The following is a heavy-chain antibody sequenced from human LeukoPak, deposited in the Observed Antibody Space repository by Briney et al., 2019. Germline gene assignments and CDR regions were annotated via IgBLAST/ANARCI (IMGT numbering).Heavy chain of an antibody. V-gene: IGHV3-23*01. CDR3: ARNFGGYREDYYYHGMDV. J-gene: IGHJ6*02. D-gene: IGHD2-15*01. Sequence: GGSLRLSCAASGFTFSSYAMSWVRQAPGKGLEWVSAISGSGGNTYYADSVKGRFTISRDNAKNSLYLQMNSLRAEDTAVYYCARNFGGYREDYYYHGMDVWGQGTTVTVSS. CDR2: ISGSGGNT. CDR1: GFTFSSYA.